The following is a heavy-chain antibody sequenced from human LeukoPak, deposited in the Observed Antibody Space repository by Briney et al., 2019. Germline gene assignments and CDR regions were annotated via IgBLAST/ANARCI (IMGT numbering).Heavy chain of an antibody. V-gene: IGHV4-61*02. CDR1: GGSISSGSYY. D-gene: IGHD6-13*01. CDR2: IYTSGST. Sequence: PSETLSLTCTVSGGSISSGSYYWSWIRQPAGKGLEWIGRIYTSGSTNYNPSLKSRVTISVDTSKNQFSLKLSSVTAADTAVYYCAREYAGSSWTNLFDYWGQGTLVTVSS. CDR3: AREYAGSSWTNLFDY. J-gene: IGHJ4*02.